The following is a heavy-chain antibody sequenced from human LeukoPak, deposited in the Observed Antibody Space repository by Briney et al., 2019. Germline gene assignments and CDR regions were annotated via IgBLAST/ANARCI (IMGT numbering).Heavy chain of an antibody. D-gene: IGHD6-13*01. CDR2: INSDGSST. V-gene: IGHV3-74*01. J-gene: IGHJ4*02. CDR1: GFAFSSYA. Sequence: PGGSLRLSCAASGFAFSSYAMSWVRQAPGKGLEWVSRINSDGSSTSYADSVKGRFTISRDNAKNTLDLQMNSLRAEDTAVYYCAKGGFYSNSPFDYWGQGTLVTVSS. CDR3: AKGGFYSNSPFDY.